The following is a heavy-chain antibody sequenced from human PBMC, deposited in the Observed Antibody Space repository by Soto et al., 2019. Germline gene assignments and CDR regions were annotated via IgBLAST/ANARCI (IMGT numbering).Heavy chain of an antibody. J-gene: IGHJ5*02. CDR1: GYSFTGYY. D-gene: IGHD3-22*01. Sequence: XSVKVSCKASGYSFTGYYMHWVRQAPGQGLEWMGWINPNSGGTNYAQKFQGRVTMTRDTSISTAYMELSRLRSDDTAVYYCAASLLLDYYDSSGYYSWFDHWGQGNLVTVSS. CDR3: AASLLLDYYDSSGYYSWFDH. V-gene: IGHV1-2*02. CDR2: INPNSGGT.